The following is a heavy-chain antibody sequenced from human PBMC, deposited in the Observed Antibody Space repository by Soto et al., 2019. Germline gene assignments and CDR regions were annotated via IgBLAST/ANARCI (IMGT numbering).Heavy chain of an antibody. J-gene: IGHJ6*02. D-gene: IGHD6-13*01. V-gene: IGHV1-18*01. CDR3: ARETIAADYYYYYGMDV. CDR2: ISAYNGNT. CDR1: GGTFSSYA. Sequence: ASVKVSCKASGGTFSSYAISWVRQAPGQGLEWMGWISAYNGNTNYAQKLQGRVTMTTDTSTSTAYMELRSLRSDDTAVYYCARETIAADYYYYYGMDVWGQGTTVTVSS.